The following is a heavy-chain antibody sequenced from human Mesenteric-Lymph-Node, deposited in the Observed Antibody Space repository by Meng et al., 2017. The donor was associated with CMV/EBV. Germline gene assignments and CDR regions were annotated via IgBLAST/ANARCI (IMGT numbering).Heavy chain of an antibody. CDR1: GFTFSSYS. CDR3: ARDSDTSSSSWYLISGGMDV. J-gene: IGHJ6*02. D-gene: IGHD6-13*01. CDR2: ISSSSSYI. Sequence: PGGSLRLSCAASGFTFSSYSMNWVRQAPGKGLEWVSSISSSSSYIYYADSVKGRFTISRDNAKNSLYLQMNSLRAEDTAVYYCARDSDTSSSSWYLISGGMDVWGQGTTVTVSS. V-gene: IGHV3-21*01.